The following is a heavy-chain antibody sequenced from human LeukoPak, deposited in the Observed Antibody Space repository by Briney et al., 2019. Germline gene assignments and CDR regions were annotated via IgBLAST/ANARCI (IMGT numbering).Heavy chain of an antibody. CDR3: VRGNYTDGGRNWFDP. Sequence: SETLSLTCTVSGDSIHSHFYGWIRQPAGKGLEWIGRTHTNGNTLYNPSLKSRVTMSVHTSKSQFSLRLTSVTAADTAFYYCVRGNYTDGGRNWFDPWGQGILVTVSS. CDR2: THTNGNT. D-gene: IGHD1-7*01. J-gene: IGHJ5*02. V-gene: IGHV4-4*07. CDR1: GDSIHSHF.